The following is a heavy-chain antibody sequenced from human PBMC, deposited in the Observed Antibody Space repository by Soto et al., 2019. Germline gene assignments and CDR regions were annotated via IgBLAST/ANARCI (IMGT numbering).Heavy chain of an antibody. Sequence: QVQLVQSGAEVKKPGSSVKVSCKASGGTFSTCAITWVRQAPGQGLEWMGGIIPVFGTAHYAQKFQGRVTITADXXTXTXXMEMSSLRSEDTAVYYCARALEEYYYDSAGYYSGYWGQGTLVTVST. CDR2: IIPVFGTA. CDR1: GGTFSTCA. D-gene: IGHD3-22*01. J-gene: IGHJ4*02. CDR3: ARALEEYYYDSAGYYSGY. V-gene: IGHV1-69*12.